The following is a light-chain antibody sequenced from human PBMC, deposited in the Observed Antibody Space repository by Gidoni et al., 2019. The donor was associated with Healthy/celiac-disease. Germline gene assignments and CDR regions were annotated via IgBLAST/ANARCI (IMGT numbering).Light chain of an antibody. J-gene: IGLJ3*02. CDR3: SSYTSSSTLNWV. Sequence: QSALTQPASVSGSPGQSITISCTGTSSDVGGYNYVSWYQQHPGKAPKLMIYDVSNRPLGVSNRFSGSKSGNTASLTISVLQAEDEADYYCSSYTSSSTLNWVFGGGTKLTVL. CDR1: SSDVGGYNY. V-gene: IGLV2-14*03. CDR2: DVS.